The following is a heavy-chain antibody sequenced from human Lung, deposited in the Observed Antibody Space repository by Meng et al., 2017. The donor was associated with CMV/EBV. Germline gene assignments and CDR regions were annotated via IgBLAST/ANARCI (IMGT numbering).Heavy chain of an antibody. D-gene: IGHD2-21*01. J-gene: IGHJ4*02. V-gene: IGHV1-2*02. CDR1: GYIFTDYF. Sequence: ASXXVSXKASGYIFTDYFMHSVRQAPGQRLEWMGWINPSNGGTDYAQKFQGRVTMTRDTSISTAYTELSRLRPDDTAVYYCARGSAIACDRTHYYYWGQGTLVTVSS. CDR3: ARGSAIACDRTHYYY. CDR2: INPSNGGT.